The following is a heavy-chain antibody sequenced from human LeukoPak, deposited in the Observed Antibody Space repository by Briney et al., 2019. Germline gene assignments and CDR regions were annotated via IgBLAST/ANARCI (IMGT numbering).Heavy chain of an antibody. D-gene: IGHD3-22*01. CDR1: GFTFSSYA. J-gene: IGHJ4*02. CDR3: ARVAKYYYDSSGYTIDY. CDR2: INHSGST. V-gene: IGHV4-34*01. Sequence: GSLRLSCAVSGFTFSSYAMSWVRQAPGKGLEWIGEINHSGSTNYNPSLKSRVTISVDTSKNQFSLKLSSVTAADTAVYYCARVAKYYYDSSGYTIDYWGQGTLVTVSS.